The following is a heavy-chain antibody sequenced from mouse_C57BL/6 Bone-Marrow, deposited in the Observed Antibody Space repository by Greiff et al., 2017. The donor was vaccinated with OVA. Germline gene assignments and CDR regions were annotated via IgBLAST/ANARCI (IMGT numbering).Heavy chain of an antibody. Sequence: EVQLQQSGPELVKPGASVKISCKASGYTFTDYYMNWVKQSHGKSLEWIGDINPNNGGTSYNQKFKGKATLTVDKSSSTAYMELRSLTSEDSAVYYCAGGLRGGMDYWGQGTSVTVSS. D-gene: IGHD2-2*01. J-gene: IGHJ4*01. CDR3: AGGLRGGMDY. CDR1: GYTFTDYY. CDR2: INPNNGGT. V-gene: IGHV1-26*01.